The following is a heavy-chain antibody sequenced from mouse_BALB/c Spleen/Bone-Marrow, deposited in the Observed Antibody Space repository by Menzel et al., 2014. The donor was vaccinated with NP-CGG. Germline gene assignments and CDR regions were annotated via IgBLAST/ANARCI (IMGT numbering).Heavy chain of an antibody. CDR2: IGTGRGT. V-gene: IGHV2-9*02. D-gene: IGHD2-1*01. CDR1: GFSLKNYG. CDR3: ARDRAYGNWYFDV. Sequence: VQLQQSGPGLVAPSQRLSITCTVSGFSLKNYGVHWVRQPPGKGLEWLGVIGTGRGTNYNSALMSRLSISKDNSKSQVFLKMNSLQTDDTAMYYCARDRAYGNWYFDVWGAGTTVTVSS. J-gene: IGHJ1*01.